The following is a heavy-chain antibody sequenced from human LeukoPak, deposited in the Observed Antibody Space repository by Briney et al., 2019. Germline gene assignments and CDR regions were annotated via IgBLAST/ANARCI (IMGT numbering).Heavy chain of an antibody. V-gene: IGHV4-59*01. CDR1: GGSISTYY. J-gene: IGHJ4*02. Sequence: PSETLSLTCSVSGGSISTYYWTWIRHPPGKGLEWIGYIYYSGSTNYNPSLKSRVTISLDTSKNQFSLKLSSVTAADTAVYYCARAILSGYPDSWGQGTLVIVFS. CDR3: ARAILSGYPDS. D-gene: IGHD3-3*01. CDR2: IYYSGST.